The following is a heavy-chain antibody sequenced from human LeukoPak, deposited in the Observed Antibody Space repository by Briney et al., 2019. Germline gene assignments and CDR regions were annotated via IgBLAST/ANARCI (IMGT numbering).Heavy chain of an antibody. CDR1: GFTFSSYW. V-gene: IGHV3-7*01. Sequence: GGSLRLSCAASGFTFSSYWMSWVRQAPGKGLEWVANIKQDGSEKYYVDSVKGRFTISRDNAKNSLYLQMNSLRAEDTAVYYCARDSCSSTSCYKSFYYYYYYMDVWGKGTTVTVSS. J-gene: IGHJ6*03. D-gene: IGHD2-2*02. CDR2: IKQDGSEK. CDR3: ARDSCSSTSCYKSFYYYYYYMDV.